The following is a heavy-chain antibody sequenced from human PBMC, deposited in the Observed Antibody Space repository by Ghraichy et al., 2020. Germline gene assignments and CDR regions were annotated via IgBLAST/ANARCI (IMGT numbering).Heavy chain of an antibody. Sequence: GGSLRLSCAASGFTFSDYWMHWVRQAPGKGLVWVSRINTDGSYTTYADSVKGRFTISRDNAKNTLYLQMNSLRAEDTAVYYCAREGIATRHWYSDLWGRATLVNVSS. J-gene: IGHJ2*01. V-gene: IGHV3-74*01. CDR3: AREGIATRHWYSDL. CDR1: GFTFSDYW. D-gene: IGHD6-6*01. CDR2: INTDGSYT.